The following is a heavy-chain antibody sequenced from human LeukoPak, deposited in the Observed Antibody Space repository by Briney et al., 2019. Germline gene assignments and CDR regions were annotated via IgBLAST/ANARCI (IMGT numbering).Heavy chain of an antibody. V-gene: IGHV1-2*02. J-gene: IGHJ4*02. Sequence: GSVKVSCKAPGYTFSGYYMHWVRQAPGQGLEWMGWINPNSGNTNYAQKFQGRVTMTRDMSINTAYVELGRLRSDDTAVYYCARDPSSRGNFDYWGQGTLVTVSS. CDR3: ARDPSSRGNFDY. CDR1: GYTFSGYY. CDR2: INPNSGNT. D-gene: IGHD5-24*01.